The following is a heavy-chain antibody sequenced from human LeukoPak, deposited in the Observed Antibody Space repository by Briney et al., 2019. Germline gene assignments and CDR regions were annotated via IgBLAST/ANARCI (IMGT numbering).Heavy chain of an antibody. D-gene: IGHD3-10*01. CDR3: ARESYYGSGKY. CDR2: IIPILGIA. CDR1: GGTFSSYA. J-gene: IGHJ4*02. Sequence: SVKVSCKASGGTFSSYAISWVRQAPGQGLEWMGRIIPILGIANYAQKFQGRVTITADKSTSTAYMELSSLRSEDTAVYFCARESYYGSGKYWGQGTLVTVSS. V-gene: IGHV1-69*04.